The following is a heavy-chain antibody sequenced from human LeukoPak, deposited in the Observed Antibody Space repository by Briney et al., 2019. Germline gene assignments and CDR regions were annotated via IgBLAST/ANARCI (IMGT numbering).Heavy chain of an antibody. Sequence: GGSLRLSCAASGFTFSSYSMNWVRQAPGKGLEWVSYISSSSSTIYYADSVKGRFTISRDNAKNSLYLQMNSLRAEDTALYYCAKTAKYNWNDGNWFDPWGQGTLVTVSS. CDR2: ISSSSSTI. D-gene: IGHD1-1*01. CDR3: AKTAKYNWNDGNWFDP. J-gene: IGHJ5*02. V-gene: IGHV3-48*04. CDR1: GFTFSSYS.